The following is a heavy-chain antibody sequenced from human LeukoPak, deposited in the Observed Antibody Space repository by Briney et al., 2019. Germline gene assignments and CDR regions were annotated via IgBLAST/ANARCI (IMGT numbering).Heavy chain of an antibody. J-gene: IGHJ4*02. V-gene: IGHV5-51*01. D-gene: IGHD3-16*01. Sequence: GESLKISCKASGYSFASQWLGWVRQMPGKGPEWMGIIYPGDSDTRYSPSFRGQVTISADKSISTAYLQWSSLRASDSAVYYCARDKSDSQGVFDFWGQGTLVTVSS. CDR2: IYPGDSDT. CDR1: GYSFASQW. CDR3: ARDKSDSQGVFDF.